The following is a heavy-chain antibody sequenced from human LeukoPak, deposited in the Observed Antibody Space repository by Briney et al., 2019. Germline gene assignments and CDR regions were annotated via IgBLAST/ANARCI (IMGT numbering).Heavy chain of an antibody. CDR1: GYTFTGYY. D-gene: IGHD3-16*02. Sequence: GASVKVSCKASGYTFTGYYMHCVRQAPGQGLEWMGWINPNSGGTNYAQKFQGRVTMTRNTSISTAYMELSSLRSEDTAVYYCARADTVRLGELSHFDYWGQGTLVTVSS. J-gene: IGHJ4*02. V-gene: IGHV1-2*02. CDR3: ARADTVRLGELSHFDY. CDR2: INPNSGGT.